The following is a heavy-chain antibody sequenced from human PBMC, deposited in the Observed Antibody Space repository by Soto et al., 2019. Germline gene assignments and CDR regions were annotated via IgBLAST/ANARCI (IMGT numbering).Heavy chain of an antibody. CDR3: ATMSHYYDSSGYYNWFDP. Sequence: VKVSCKVSGYPLPELSMHWVRQAPGKGLEWMGGFDPEDGETIYAQKFQGRVTMTEDTSTDTAYMELSSLRSEDTAVYYCATMSHYYDSSGYYNWFDPWGQGTLVTVSS. J-gene: IGHJ5*02. CDR1: GYPLPELS. CDR2: FDPEDGET. V-gene: IGHV1-24*01. D-gene: IGHD3-22*01.